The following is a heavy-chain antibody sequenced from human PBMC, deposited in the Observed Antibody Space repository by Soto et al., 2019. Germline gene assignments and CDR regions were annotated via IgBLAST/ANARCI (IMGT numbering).Heavy chain of an antibody. CDR1: GFTFDNYA. Sequence: EVQLVESGGDLVQPGRSLRLACAASGFTFDNYAMHWVRQLPGKGLEWVSGISWSGGDKAYAASVKGRCSISRDNATKSLYLHIDSLRLEDTAVYYCVKGSYYDILTGFSYFDYWGRGTPVTVSS. J-gene: IGHJ4*02. V-gene: IGHV3-9*01. CDR2: ISWSGGDK. D-gene: IGHD3-9*01. CDR3: VKGSYYDILTGFSYFDY.